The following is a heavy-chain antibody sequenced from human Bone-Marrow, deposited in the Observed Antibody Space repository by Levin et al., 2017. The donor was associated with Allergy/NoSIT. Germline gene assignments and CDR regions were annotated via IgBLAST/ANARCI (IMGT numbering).Heavy chain of an antibody. CDR1: SGFISNHY. CDR3: SSAPNRNYFDH. CDR2: ISNSGST. D-gene: IGHD1/OR15-1a*01. Sequence: LSQTLSLTCTVSSGFISNHYWSWIRQPPGKEMEWIGHISNSGSTSYNPSLKSRVTISLDTSKNQFSLTLTSVSAADTAVYYCSSAPNRNYFDHWGQGTLATVSS. J-gene: IGHJ4*02. V-gene: IGHV4-59*11.